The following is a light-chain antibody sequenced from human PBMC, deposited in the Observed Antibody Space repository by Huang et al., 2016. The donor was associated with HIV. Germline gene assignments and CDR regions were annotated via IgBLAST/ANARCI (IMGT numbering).Light chain of an antibody. CDR3: QQYGVAPLT. V-gene: IGKV3-20*01. CDR2: GAC. CDR1: HIINSGY. Sequence: EVVLTQSPATLSLSPGERATLSCRASHIINSGYVAWYQQRPGRAPRLLMHGACTSAAGIPDRVSGCGSGTDFILTINRLESEDFALYYCQQYGVAPLTFGGGTRVEIK. J-gene: IGKJ4*01.